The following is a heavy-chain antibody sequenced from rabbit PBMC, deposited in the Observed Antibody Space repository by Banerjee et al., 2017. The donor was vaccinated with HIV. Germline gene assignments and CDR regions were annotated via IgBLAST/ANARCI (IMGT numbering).Heavy chain of an antibody. J-gene: IGHJ4*01. Sequence: QSLEESGGDLVKQGASLILTCKDSGFDINSSYYMSWVRQAPGKGLEWIACIYGHSSGGTYYEGWATGRFTTSKTSSPTVTLQMTSLTAADSAAYFFARDLGGSSGLWGQGTLVTVS. CDR1: GFDINSSYY. CDR3: ARDLGGSSGL. D-gene: IGHD1-1*01. V-gene: IGHV1S40*01. CDR2: IYGHSSGGT.